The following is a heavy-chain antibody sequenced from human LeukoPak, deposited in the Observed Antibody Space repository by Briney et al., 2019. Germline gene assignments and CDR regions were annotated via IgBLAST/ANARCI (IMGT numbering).Heavy chain of an antibody. D-gene: IGHD2-15*01. Sequence: SPTLSLTSAISGDSVSMNSAAWNCLTQSPSRGLEWLGRTYYRSKWHNEYAVSVKGRITVNPDAAKNQFTLQLISVTPDDTAVYYCTRAPPGWPWGQGTLVTVSS. CDR1: GDSVSMNSAA. J-gene: IGHJ5*02. CDR3: TRAPPGWP. V-gene: IGHV6-1*01. CDR2: TYYRSKWHN.